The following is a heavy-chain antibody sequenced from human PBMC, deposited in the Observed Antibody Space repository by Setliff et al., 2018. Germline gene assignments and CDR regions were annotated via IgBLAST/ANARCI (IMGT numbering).Heavy chain of an antibody. CDR3: ARGHYGLDV. CDR2: ISTSGSAI. V-gene: IGHV3-48*04. Sequence: PGGSLRLSCAASGFTFSSYAMSWVRQAPGRGLEWISSISTSGSAIYYADSVKGRFTISRDNAKNSLYLQMNSLRGEDTAVYYCARGHYGLDVWGQGTTVTVS. J-gene: IGHJ6*02. CDR1: GFTFSSYA.